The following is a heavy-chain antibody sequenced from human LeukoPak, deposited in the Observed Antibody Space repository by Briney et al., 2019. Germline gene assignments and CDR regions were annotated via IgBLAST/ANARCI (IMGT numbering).Heavy chain of an antibody. CDR1: GYTFSSYY. Sequence: GASVTVSCKASGYTFSSYYMHWVRQAPGQGLEWMGLSNPSGSSTNYAQKFQGRVTMTRDTSTSTVYMELSSLRSEDTAVYYCAREFRGGYFDYWGQGTLVTVSS. CDR3: AREFRGGYFDY. CDR2: SNPSGSST. J-gene: IGHJ4*02. D-gene: IGHD2-21*01. V-gene: IGHV1-46*01.